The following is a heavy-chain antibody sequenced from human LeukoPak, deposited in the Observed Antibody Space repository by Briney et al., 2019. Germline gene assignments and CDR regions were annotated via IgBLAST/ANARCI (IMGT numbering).Heavy chain of an antibody. V-gene: IGHV4-39*01. J-gene: IGHJ4*02. CDR3: ARHYYDTSAYRRDYSFDQ. Sequence: SETLSLTCTVSGGSVSRSDYYWGWIRRPPGKGLEWIARIYYSGTTYYNPSLKSRITISLDTSKNDFSLKLSSVTAADTDVYYCARHYYDTSAYRRDYSFDQWGQGILVTVSS. D-gene: IGHD3-22*01. CDR2: IYYSGTT. CDR1: GGSVSRSDYY.